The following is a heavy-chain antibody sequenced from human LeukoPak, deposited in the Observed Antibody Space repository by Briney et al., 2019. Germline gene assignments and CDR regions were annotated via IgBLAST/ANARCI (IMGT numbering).Heavy chain of an antibody. V-gene: IGHV3-21*01. CDR3: ARESGSGTPFDY. CDR1: GFTFSSSS. Sequence: GSLRFSCAASGFTFSSSSMNWVRQAPGKGLGWVSSIRSSSISIYYADSVKGRFTISRDNAKNSLYLQMNRLRAEDTGVYYCARESGSGTPFDYWGQGTLVTVSS. J-gene: IGHJ4*02. D-gene: IGHD3-10*01. CDR2: IRSSSISI.